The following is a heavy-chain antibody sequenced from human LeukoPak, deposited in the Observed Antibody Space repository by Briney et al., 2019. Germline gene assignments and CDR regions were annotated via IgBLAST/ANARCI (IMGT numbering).Heavy chain of an antibody. CDR2: INHSGST. V-gene: IGHV4-34*01. Sequence: PSETLSLTCAVYGGSFSGYYWSWIRQPPGKGLEWIGEINHSGSTNYNPSLKSRVTISVDTSKNQFSLKLSSVTAADTAVYCCARGRFDYYDNPYFDYWGQGTLVTVSS. J-gene: IGHJ4*02. CDR3: ARGRFDYYDNPYFDY. D-gene: IGHD3-22*01. CDR1: GGSFSGYY.